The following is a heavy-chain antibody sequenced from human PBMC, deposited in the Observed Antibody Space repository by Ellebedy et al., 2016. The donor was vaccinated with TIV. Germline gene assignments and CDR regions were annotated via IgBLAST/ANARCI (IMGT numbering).Heavy chain of an antibody. CDR2: IYYSGST. J-gene: IGHJ5*02. CDR3: ARGEDLSSVIDP. Sequence: MPSETLSLTCTVSGGSIRSMSHYLGWFRQPPGKGLEYIGSIYYSGSTYYNSSLKSRANISVETSKNQLSLTLTSVTVADTAVYYCARGEDLSSVIDPWGQGILVTVSS. V-gene: IGHV4-39*07. D-gene: IGHD4-17*01. CDR1: GGSIRSMSHY.